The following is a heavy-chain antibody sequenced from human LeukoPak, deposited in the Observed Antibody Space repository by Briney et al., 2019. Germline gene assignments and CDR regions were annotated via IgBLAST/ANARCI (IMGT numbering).Heavy chain of an antibody. CDR2: INPSGGST. J-gene: IGHJ5*02. CDR1: GYTFTSYY. V-gene: IGHV1-46*01. Sequence: ASVKVSCKASGYTFTSYYMHWVRQAPGQGLEWMGIINPSGGSTSYAQKFQGRVTMTRDMSTSTVYMELSSLRSEDTAVYYCARGSPLRFLEWLSGEGFDPWGQGTLSPSPQ. CDR3: ARGSPLRFLEWLSGEGFDP. D-gene: IGHD3-3*01.